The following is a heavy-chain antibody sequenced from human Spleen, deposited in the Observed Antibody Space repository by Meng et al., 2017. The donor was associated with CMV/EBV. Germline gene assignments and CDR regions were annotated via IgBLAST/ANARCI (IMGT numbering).Heavy chain of an antibody. J-gene: IGHJ6*02. CDR2: IYNSGSS. D-gene: IGHD6-19*01. Sequence: SETLSLTCTVSGGSMSSYYWSWIRRPPGKGLEWIGYIYNSGSSNYNPSLKSRVTISADTSKNQFSLKLRSVTAADSAVYYCARDSPWDGGWYYGMDVWGQGTTVTVSS. CDR1: GGSMSSYY. V-gene: IGHV4-59*01. CDR3: ARDSPWDGGWYYGMDV.